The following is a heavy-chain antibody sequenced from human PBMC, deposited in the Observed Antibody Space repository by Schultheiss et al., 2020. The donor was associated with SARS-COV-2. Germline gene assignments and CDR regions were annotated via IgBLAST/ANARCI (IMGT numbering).Heavy chain of an antibody. D-gene: IGHD6-13*01. J-gene: IGHJ6*02. V-gene: IGHV1-46*01. Sequence: ASVKVSCKASGYTFTSYDINWVRQATGQGLEWMGIINPSGGSTSYAQKFQGRVTMTRDTSTSTVYMELSSLRSEDTAVYYCAREGAAAGHNYYYYGMDVWGQGTTVTVSS. CDR2: INPSGGST. CDR1: GYTFTSYD. CDR3: AREGAAAGHNYYYYGMDV.